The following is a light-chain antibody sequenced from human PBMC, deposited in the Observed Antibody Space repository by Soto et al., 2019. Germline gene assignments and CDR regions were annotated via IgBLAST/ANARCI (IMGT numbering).Light chain of an antibody. J-gene: IGKJ1*01. CDR3: LQDINYPWT. Sequence: DIQLTQSPSFLSASVGDRVTITCRASQAISSYLAWYQQKPGKPPKLLIYGASTLQSDVPSRFSGSGSGTDFTLAISSLQPEDSATYYCLQDINYPWTLGQGTKVDIK. CDR2: GAS. V-gene: IGKV1-9*01. CDR1: QAISSY.